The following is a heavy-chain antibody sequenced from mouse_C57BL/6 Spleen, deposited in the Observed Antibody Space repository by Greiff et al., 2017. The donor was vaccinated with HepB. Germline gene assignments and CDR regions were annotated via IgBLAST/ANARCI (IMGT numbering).Heavy chain of an antibody. V-gene: IGHV14-4*01. CDR2: IDPENGDT. D-gene: IGHD1-1*01. J-gene: IGHJ2*01. Sequence: VQLKESGAELVRPGASVKLSCTASGFNIKDDYMHWVKQRPEQGLEWIGWIDPENGDTEYASKFQGKATITADTSSNTAYLQLSSLTSEDTAVYYCTRVYYGSSYNWGQGTTLTVSS. CDR1: GFNIKDDY. CDR3: TRVYYGSSYN.